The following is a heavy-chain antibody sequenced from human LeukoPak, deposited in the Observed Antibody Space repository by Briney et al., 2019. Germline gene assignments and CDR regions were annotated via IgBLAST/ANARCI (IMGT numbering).Heavy chain of an antibody. Sequence: GASVKVSCKAFGYTFTSHYMHWVRQAPGQGPEWMGVISPSGGSTTYAQKFQGRVTLTRDMSTSTDYLGLSSLRSEDTAVYYCAKGGSNGYGWGPLNWVDPWGQGTLVTVSS. V-gene: IGHV1-46*01. CDR2: ISPSGGST. CDR3: AKGGSNGYGWGPLNWVDP. J-gene: IGHJ5*02. CDR1: GYTFTSHY. D-gene: IGHD5-12*01.